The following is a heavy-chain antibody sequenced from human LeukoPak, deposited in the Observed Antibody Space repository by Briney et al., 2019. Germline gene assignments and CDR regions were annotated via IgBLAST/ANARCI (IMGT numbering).Heavy chain of an antibody. CDR1: RLTLSGYS. V-gene: IGHV3-21*01. Sequence: GGSLRPSCAASRLTLSGYSMHWVRQAPGKGLEWVSSISSSSSHIYYEDSVKGRFTISRDNAKNSLYLQMNSLRAEDTAVYYCARGPSGSAFYYYYYYMDVWGKGTTVTVSS. CDR3: ARGPSGSAFYYYYYYMDV. D-gene: IGHD3-10*01. CDR2: ISSSSSHI. J-gene: IGHJ6*03.